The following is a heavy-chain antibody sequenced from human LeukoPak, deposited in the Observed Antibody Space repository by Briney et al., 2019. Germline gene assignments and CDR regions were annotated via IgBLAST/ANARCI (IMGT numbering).Heavy chain of an antibody. CDR3: ARVNSGGIGSYYFDF. D-gene: IGHD2-15*01. V-gene: IGHV4-34*01. CDR1: GGSFSGYS. CDR2: INYSGST. Sequence: PSETLSLTCAVSGGSFSGYSWSGIRQPPGKGLEWIGEINYSGSTNYNPSLKSRVTISLDTSKNQFSLKLSSVTAADTAVYYCARVNSGGIGSYYFDFWGQGTLVTVSS. J-gene: IGHJ4*02.